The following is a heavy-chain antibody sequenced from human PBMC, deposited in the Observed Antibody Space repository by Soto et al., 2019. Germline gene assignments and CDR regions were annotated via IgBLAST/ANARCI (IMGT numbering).Heavy chain of an antibody. J-gene: IGHJ5*02. CDR1: GFSLSTSGVG. CDR2: IYWNDDK. V-gene: IGHV2-5*01. Sequence: QITLKESGPTLVKPTQTLTLTCTFSGFSLSTSGVGVGWIRQPPGKALEWLALIYWNDDKRYSPSLKSRLTINKDTSKNQVDLTMTNMDPVDTATYYCAHIRSFYDYVWGSYRYTGDWFDPWGQGTLVTVSS. D-gene: IGHD3-16*02. CDR3: AHIRSFYDYVWGSYRYTGDWFDP.